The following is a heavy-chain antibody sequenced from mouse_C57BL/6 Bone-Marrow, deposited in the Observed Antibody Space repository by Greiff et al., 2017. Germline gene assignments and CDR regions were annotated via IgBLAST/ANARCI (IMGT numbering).Heavy chain of an antibody. CDR3: TRGGYSWFAY. J-gene: IGHJ3*01. CDR2: IDPETGGT. CDR1: GYTFTDYE. Sequence: QVQLQQSGAELVRPGASVTLSCKASGYTFTDYEMHWVKQTPVHGLEWIGAIDPETGGTAYNQKFKGKAILTANTSSSTAYMELRSLTSEDSAVYYCTRGGYSWFAYWGQETLVTGSA. V-gene: IGHV1-15*01.